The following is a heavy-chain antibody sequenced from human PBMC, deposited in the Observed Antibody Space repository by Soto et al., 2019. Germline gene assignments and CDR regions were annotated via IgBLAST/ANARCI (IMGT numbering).Heavy chain of an antibody. Sequence: SETLSLTCTVSGGSISTYYWNWIRQPPGKGLEWIGYIYYGGSANYNPSLKSRVTISVDTSKKQFSPKLSSVTAADTAVYYCARGGHCTNGVCSALDYWGQGTLVTVSS. CDR1: GGSISTYY. CDR3: ARGGHCTNGVCSALDY. V-gene: IGHV4-59*08. CDR2: IYYGGSA. J-gene: IGHJ4*02. D-gene: IGHD2-8*01.